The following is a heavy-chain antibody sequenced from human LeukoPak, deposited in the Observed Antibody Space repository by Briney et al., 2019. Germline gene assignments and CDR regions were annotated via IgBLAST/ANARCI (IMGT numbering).Heavy chain of an antibody. D-gene: IGHD3-9*01. V-gene: IGHV4-39*07. Sequence: NPSETLSLTCTVSGGSISSSSYYWGWIRQPPGKGLEWIGSIYYSGSTYYNPSLKSRVTISVDTSKNQFSLKLSSVTAADTAVYYCARVHPGYDASDIWGQGTMVTVSS. CDR3: ARVHPGYDASDI. CDR2: IYYSGST. CDR1: GGSISSSSYY. J-gene: IGHJ3*02.